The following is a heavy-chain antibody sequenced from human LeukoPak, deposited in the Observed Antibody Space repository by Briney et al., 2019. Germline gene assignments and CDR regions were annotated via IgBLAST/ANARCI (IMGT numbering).Heavy chain of an antibody. CDR3: ACLTTADAFDI. CDR2: IYYSGST. CDR1: GGSISSYY. Sequence: NASETLSLTCTVSGGSISSYYWSWIRQPPGKGLEWIGYIYYSGSTNYNPSLKSRVTISVDTSKNQFSLKLSSVTAADTAVYYCACLTTADAFDIWGQGTKVTVSS. V-gene: IGHV4-59*01. D-gene: IGHD3-22*01. J-gene: IGHJ3*02.